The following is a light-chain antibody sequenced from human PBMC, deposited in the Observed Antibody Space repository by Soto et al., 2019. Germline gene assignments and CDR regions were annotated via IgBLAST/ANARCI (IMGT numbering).Light chain of an antibody. CDR2: GAI. Sequence: EIVLTQSPATLSLSPGERATLSCRASQTTSRRYLAWYQQTPGQAPRLLIYGAITRATGIPDRFSGSWSGTDFTLTIDRLEPEDFAVYYCQHYGSSVPITFGQGTRLEIK. CDR1: QTTSRRY. CDR3: QHYGSSVPIT. J-gene: IGKJ5*01. V-gene: IGKV3-20*01.